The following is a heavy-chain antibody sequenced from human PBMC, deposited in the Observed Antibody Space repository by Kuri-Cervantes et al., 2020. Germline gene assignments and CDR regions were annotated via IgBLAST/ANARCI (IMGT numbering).Heavy chain of an antibody. CDR2: INTNTGNP. D-gene: IGHD3-22*01. J-gene: IGHJ4*02. CDR3: ARTYYYDSSGYYSPYYFDY. Sequence: ASVKVSCKASGYTFTSYAMNWVRQAPGQGLEWMGWINTNTGNPTYAQGFTGRFVFSLDTSVSTAYLQISSLKAEDTAVYYCARTYYYDSSGYYSPYYFDYWGQGTLVTVSS. V-gene: IGHV7-4-1*02. CDR1: GYTFTSYA.